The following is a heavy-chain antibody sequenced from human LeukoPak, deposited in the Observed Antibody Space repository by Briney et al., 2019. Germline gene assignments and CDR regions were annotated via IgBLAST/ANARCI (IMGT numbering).Heavy chain of an antibody. V-gene: IGHV3-30*02. CDR2: IWYGGSNK. CDR3: AKDMGVGATDGWVTYYYYYMDV. CDR1: GFTFSSYG. Sequence: PGGSLRLSCAASGFTFSSYGMHWVRQAPGKGLEWVAVIWYGGSNKYYADSVKGRFTISRDNSKNTLYLQMNSLRAEDTAVYYCAKDMGVGATDGWVTYYYYYMDVWGKGTTVTASS. J-gene: IGHJ6*03. D-gene: IGHD1-26*01.